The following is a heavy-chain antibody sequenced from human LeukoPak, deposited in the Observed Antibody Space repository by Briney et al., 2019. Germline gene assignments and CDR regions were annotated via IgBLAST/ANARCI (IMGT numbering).Heavy chain of an antibody. V-gene: IGHV4-4*07. CDR1: GGSISNYH. D-gene: IGHD6-19*01. CDR3: ASRDISSGWSFDY. J-gene: IGHJ4*02. Sequence: SETLSLTCTVSGGSISNYHWSWIRQPAGKGLEWIGQIHTSGGTNYNPPLKSRVTMSIDTTEDQVSLTIRSVTAADTAFYYCASRDISSGWSFDYWGQGTLVTVSS. CDR2: IHTSGGT.